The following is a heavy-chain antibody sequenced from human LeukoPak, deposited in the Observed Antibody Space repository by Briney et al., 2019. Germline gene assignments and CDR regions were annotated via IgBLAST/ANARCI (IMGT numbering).Heavy chain of an antibody. J-gene: IGHJ6*02. D-gene: IGHD3-22*01. V-gene: IGHV1-46*01. CDR1: GYTFTSYH. Sequence: GASVKVSCKASGYTFTSYHMHWVRQAPGQGLEWMGIINPSGGSTSYAQKFQGRVTMTRDTSTSTVYMELSSLRSEDTAVYYCARGVRGMIVVVTYYYGMDVWGQGTTVTVSS. CDR3: ARGVRGMIVVVTYYYGMDV. CDR2: INPSGGST.